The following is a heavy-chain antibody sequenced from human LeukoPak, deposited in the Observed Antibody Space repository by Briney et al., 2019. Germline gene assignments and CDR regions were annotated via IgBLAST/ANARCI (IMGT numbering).Heavy chain of an antibody. J-gene: IGHJ6*02. CDR1: GGSISSYY. Sequence: PSETLSLTCTVSGGSISSYYWSWIRQPAGKGLEWIGRIYTSGSTNYNPSLKSRVTMSVDTSKNQFSLKLSSVTAADTAVYYCARGGIAAASNYYYGMDVWGQGTTVTVSS. V-gene: IGHV4-4*07. CDR3: ARGGIAAASNYYYGMDV. D-gene: IGHD6-13*01. CDR2: IYTSGST.